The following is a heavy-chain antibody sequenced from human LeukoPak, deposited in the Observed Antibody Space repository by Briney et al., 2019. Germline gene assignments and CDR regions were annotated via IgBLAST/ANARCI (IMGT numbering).Heavy chain of an antibody. D-gene: IGHD3-10*01. CDR3: ARTEFQTPISGLRYYYYGMDV. V-gene: IGHV3-30*04. CDR1: GCTFSSYA. Sequence: GGSLRLSCAASGCTFSSYAMHWVRQAPGKGLEWVAVISYDGSNKYYADSVKGRFTISRDNSKNTLYLQMNSLRAEDTAVYYCARTEFQTPISGLRYYYYGMDVWGKGTTVTVSS. CDR2: ISYDGSNK. J-gene: IGHJ6*04.